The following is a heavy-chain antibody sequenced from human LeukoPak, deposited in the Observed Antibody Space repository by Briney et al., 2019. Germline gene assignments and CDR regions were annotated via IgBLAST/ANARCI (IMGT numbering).Heavy chain of an antibody. CDR2: INHSGST. CDR1: GGSFSGYY. D-gene: IGHD1-14*01. J-gene: IGHJ3*02. V-gene: IGHV4-34*01. CDR3: AKPRLPRYDAFGI. Sequence: SETLSLTCAVYGGSFSGYYWSWIRQPPGKGLEWIGEINHSGSTNYNPSLKSRVTISVDTSKNQFSLKLSSVTAADTAVYYCAKPRLPRYDAFGIWGQGTMVTVSS.